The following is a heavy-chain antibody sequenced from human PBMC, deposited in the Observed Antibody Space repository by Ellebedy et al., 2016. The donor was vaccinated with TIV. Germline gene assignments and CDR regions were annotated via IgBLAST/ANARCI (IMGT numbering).Heavy chain of an antibody. V-gene: IGHV1-2*02. J-gene: IGHJ6*02. CDR2: ITPNSGGT. D-gene: IGHD3-10*01. CDR3: ARLNGKFGELLGYYFYGMDV. CDR1: GYIFTGYY. Sequence: ASVKVSCKASGYIFTGYYMHWVRQAPGQGLEWMGWITPNSGGTDYAQKFQSRVTMTRDTSINTAYMELSRLRSDDTAVYYCARLNGKFGELLGYYFYGMDVWGQGTTVTVSS.